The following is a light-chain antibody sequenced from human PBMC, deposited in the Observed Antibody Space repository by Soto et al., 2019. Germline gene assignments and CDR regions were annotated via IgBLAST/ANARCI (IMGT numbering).Light chain of an antibody. Sequence: QSVLTQPPSASGTPGQRVTISCSGSSSNIGSNTVNWYQQLPGTAPKLLIYSNNHRPSGVPDRSSGSKSGTSASLAISGLQSEDEADYYCAAWDDSLNGFYVFGTGTKLTVL. CDR2: SNN. V-gene: IGLV1-44*01. CDR3: AAWDDSLNGFYV. J-gene: IGLJ1*01. CDR1: SSNIGSNT.